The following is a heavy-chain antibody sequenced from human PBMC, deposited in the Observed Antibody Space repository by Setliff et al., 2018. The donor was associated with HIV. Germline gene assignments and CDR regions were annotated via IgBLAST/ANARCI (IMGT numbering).Heavy chain of an antibody. CDR1: GFTFGSQW. D-gene: IGHD3-10*01. CDR3: ARKLRPGHGVDV. Sequence: PGGSLRLSCAASGFTFGSQWMHWVRQAPGKGLVWVSRISPDGSVINYAGSVKGRFTISRDNAKNTLYLQMNSLRAEDTAIYYCARKLRPGHGVDVWGQGTTVTVSS. CDR2: ISPDGSVI. J-gene: IGHJ6*02. V-gene: IGHV3-74*01.